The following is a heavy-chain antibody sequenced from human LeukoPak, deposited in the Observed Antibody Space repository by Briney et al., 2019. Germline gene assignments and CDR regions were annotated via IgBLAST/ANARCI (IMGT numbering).Heavy chain of an antibody. V-gene: IGHV4-59*01. Sequence: SETLSLTCTVSGGSISSYYWSWVRQPPGKGLEWIGYIYYSGSTNYNPSLKSRVTISVDTSKTQFSLKLSSVTAADTAVYYCARARHDSSGYYVEGYWFDPWGQGTLVTVSS. CDR2: IYYSGST. CDR1: GGSISSYY. D-gene: IGHD3-22*01. CDR3: ARARHDSSGYYVEGYWFDP. J-gene: IGHJ5*02.